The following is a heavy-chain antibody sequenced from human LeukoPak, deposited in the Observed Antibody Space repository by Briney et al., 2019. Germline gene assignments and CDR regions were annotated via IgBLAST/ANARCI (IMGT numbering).Heavy chain of an antibody. D-gene: IGHD3-22*01. V-gene: IGHV3-7*01. CDR2: IKQDGSEK. CDR3: ARDHYDTSGSHWFDP. CDR1: GFIFNDYA. J-gene: IGHJ5*02. Sequence: SGGSLRLSCAASGFIFNDYAMSWVRQAPGKGLEWVANIKQDGSEKYYVDSVKGRFTISRDNAKNSLYLQMNSLRAEDTAVYYCARDHYDTSGSHWFDPWGQGTLVTVSS.